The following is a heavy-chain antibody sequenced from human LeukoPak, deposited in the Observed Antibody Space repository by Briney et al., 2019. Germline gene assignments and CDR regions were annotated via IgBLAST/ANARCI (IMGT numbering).Heavy chain of an antibody. CDR2: IYYSGST. Sequence: SETLSLTCTVSGGSISSSSYYWGWIRQPPGKGLEWIGSIYYSGSTYYNSSLKGRVTMSVDMSKNQFSLILTSVTTADTAVYYCARHLGSSGSYPFDYWGQGTLVTVSS. CDR1: GGSISSSSYY. V-gene: IGHV4-39*01. J-gene: IGHJ4*02. CDR3: ARHLGSSGSYPFDY. D-gene: IGHD3-10*01.